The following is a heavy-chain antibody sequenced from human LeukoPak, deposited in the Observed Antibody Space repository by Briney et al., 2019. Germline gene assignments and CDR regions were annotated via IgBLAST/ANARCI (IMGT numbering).Heavy chain of an antibody. Sequence: PSETLSLTCAVSGGSISSGGYCWSWIRQPPGKGLEWIGTIFYTGDTYYNPSLKSPVTISVDTSNVHFSLEVTSVTAAETAVYYCARQSSVTATYWGQGTLVIVSS. V-gene: IGHV4-39*07. J-gene: IGHJ4*02. CDR2: IFYTGDT. D-gene: IGHD2-15*01. CDR3: ARQSSVTATY. CDR1: GGSISSGGYC.